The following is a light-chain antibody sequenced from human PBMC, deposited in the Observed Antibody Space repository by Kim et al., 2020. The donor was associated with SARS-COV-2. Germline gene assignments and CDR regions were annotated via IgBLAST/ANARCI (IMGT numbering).Light chain of an antibody. CDR3: QKRGNWPPALT. J-gene: IGKJ4*01. V-gene: IGKV3-11*01. CDR2: DAA. CDR1: DNVSIS. Sequence: PGHSATLSCSASDNVSISLAWYQQTPGQAPRLLIYDAAIRAAGIPDRFSGSGAVTDFTLTIGSLAPEDFAVYYCQKRGNWPPALTFGGGTKVDIK.